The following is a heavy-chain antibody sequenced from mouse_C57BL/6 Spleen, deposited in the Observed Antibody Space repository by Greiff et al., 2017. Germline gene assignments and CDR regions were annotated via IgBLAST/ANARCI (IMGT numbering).Heavy chain of an antibody. CDR3: ARDQGSSGLKSWFAY. CDR2: ISDGGSYP. D-gene: IGHD3-2*02. CDR1: GFTFSSYA. J-gene: IGHJ3*01. V-gene: IGHV5-4*01. Sequence: DVQLQESGGGLVKPGGSLKLSCAASGFTFSSYAMSWVRQTPEKRLEWVATISDGGSYPYYPANVKGRFTFSRDNAKNTLYLQLSHLKSEDTAMYYCARDQGSSGLKSWFAYWGQGTLVTVSA.